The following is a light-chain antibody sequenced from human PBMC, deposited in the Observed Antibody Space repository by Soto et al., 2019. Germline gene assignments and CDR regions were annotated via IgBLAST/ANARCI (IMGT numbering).Light chain of an antibody. CDR1: SSDVGTYNL. CDR2: EGS. Sequence: QSALTQPASVSGSPGQSITSSCTGTSSDVGTYNLVSWYQQRPGKAPKLMIYEGSKRPSGVSNRFSGSKSGNTASLTISGLQAEDEADYYCCSYAGGNTFVFGTGTKVTVL. V-gene: IGLV2-23*03. CDR3: CSYAGGNTFV. J-gene: IGLJ1*01.